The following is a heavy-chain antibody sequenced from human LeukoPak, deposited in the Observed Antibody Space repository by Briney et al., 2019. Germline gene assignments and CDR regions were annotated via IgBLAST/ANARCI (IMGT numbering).Heavy chain of an antibody. V-gene: IGHV4-61*01. CDR2: IYYSGRT. CDR1: GGSVSSGSYY. Sequence: PSETLSLTCTVSGGSVSSGSYYWSWTRQPPGKGLEWIGYIYYSGRTKNNPSFNSRVTISVDTSKNQFSLKLSSVTAADTAIYYCARHYESGSYGVDNWGQGTLVTVSS. D-gene: IGHD3-10*01. CDR3: ARHYESGSYGVDN. J-gene: IGHJ4*02.